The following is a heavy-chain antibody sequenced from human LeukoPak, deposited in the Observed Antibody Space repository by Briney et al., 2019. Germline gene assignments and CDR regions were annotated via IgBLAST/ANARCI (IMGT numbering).Heavy chain of an antibody. Sequence: SETLSLACTVSGGSTSSYYWSWIRQPPGKGLEWIGYIYYSGSTNYNPSLKSRVTISVDMSKNQFSLKLSSVTAADTAVYYCAREEAVAAIYYFDYWGQGTLVTVSS. CDR1: GGSTSSYY. J-gene: IGHJ4*02. D-gene: IGHD6-19*01. CDR3: AREEAVAAIYYFDY. CDR2: IYYSGST. V-gene: IGHV4-59*12.